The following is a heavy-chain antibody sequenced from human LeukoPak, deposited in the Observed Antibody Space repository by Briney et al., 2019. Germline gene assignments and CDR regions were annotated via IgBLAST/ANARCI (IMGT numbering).Heavy chain of an antibody. J-gene: IGHJ4*02. V-gene: IGHV4-38-2*02. CDR1: GHSINSGYY. CDR3: ARVRGYYDSSGKFDY. CDR2: IDHSVTT. Sequence: SETLSLTCSVSGHSINSGYYWGWIRQPPGKGLEWIGSIDHSVTTYYNPSLKSRVAISVGTSKNQSSLRLSSVTAADTAVYYCARVRGYYDSSGKFDYWGQGTLVTVSS. D-gene: IGHD3-22*01.